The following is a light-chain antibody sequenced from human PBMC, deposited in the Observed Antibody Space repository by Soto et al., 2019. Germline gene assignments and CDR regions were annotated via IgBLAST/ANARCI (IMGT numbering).Light chain of an antibody. Sequence: SQSPAIVSVSTRERATLSRRPTQSVSSNLGWYQQIPGRATRLLISGACTRAPVLPARISGSGSGTEFTLTSSILPYDFVGTYCHHQDNCHSSTFGQGTKVDIK. J-gene: IGKJ1*01. CDR1: QSVSSN. CDR3: HQDNCHSST. CDR2: GAC. V-gene: IGKV3D-15*01.